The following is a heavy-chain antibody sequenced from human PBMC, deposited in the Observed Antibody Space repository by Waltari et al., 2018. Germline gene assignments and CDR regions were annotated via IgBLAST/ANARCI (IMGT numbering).Heavy chain of an antibody. CDR1: GGSISSSSYY. J-gene: IGHJ5*02. CDR2: IYYSGST. Sequence: QLQLQESGPGLVKPSETLSLTCTVSGGSISSSSYYWGWIRQPPGKGLEWIGSIYYSGSTYNNPSLKSRVTRSVDTSKNQFSLKLSSVTAADTAVYYCARQPGVYSSGWFWWFDPWGQGTLVTVSS. CDR3: ARQPGVYSSGWFWWFDP. V-gene: IGHV4-39*07. D-gene: IGHD6-19*01.